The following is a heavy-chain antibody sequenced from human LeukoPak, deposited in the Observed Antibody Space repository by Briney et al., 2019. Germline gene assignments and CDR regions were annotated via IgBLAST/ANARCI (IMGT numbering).Heavy chain of an antibody. CDR2: IYHSGST. CDR1: GYSISSGYY. V-gene: IGHV4-38-2*01. D-gene: IGHD2-2*01. CDR3: ARTPVTPAASDY. Sequence: SETLSLTCAVSGYSISSGYYWGWIRQPPGKGLEWIGSIYHSGSTYYNPSLKSRVTISVDTSKNQFSLKLSSVTAADTVVYYCARTPVTPAASDYWGQGTLVTVSS. J-gene: IGHJ4*02.